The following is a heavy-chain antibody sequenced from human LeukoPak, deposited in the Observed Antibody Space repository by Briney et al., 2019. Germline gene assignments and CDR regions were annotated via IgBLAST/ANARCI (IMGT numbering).Heavy chain of an antibody. V-gene: IGHV1-18*01. CDR3: ARTDYYDSSGYPSASYAFDI. CDR2: ISAYNGNT. D-gene: IGHD3-22*01. CDR1: GYTFTSYG. J-gene: IGHJ3*02. Sequence: ASVKVSCKASGYTFTSYGISWVRQAPGQGLEWMGWISAYNGNTNYAQKLQGRVTMTIDTSTSTAYMELRSLRSDDTAVYYCARTDYYDSSGYPSASYAFDIWGQGTMVTVSS.